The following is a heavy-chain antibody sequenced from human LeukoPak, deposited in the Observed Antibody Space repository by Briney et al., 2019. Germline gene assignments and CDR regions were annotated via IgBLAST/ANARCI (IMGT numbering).Heavy chain of an antibody. V-gene: IGHV3-30*02. CDR2: IRYDGSNK. CDR3: ARDRLERRQFDY. Sequence: GGSLRLSCAASGFTFSSYGMHWVRQAPGKGLEWVAFIRYDGSNKYYADSVKGRFTISRDNSKNTLYLQMNSLRADDTAVYYCARDRLERRQFDYWGQGTLITVSS. D-gene: IGHD1-1*01. J-gene: IGHJ4*02. CDR1: GFTFSSYG.